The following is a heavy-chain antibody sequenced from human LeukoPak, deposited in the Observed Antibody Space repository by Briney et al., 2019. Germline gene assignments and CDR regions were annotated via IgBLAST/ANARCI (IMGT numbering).Heavy chain of an antibody. CDR1: GFTFSSYS. CDR2: ISSSSSYI. CDR3: AKDKGYNSGRYLLDS. J-gene: IGHJ5*01. V-gene: IGHV3-21*04. Sequence: PGGSLRLSCAASGFTFSSYSMNWVRQAPWKGLEWVSSISSSSSYIYYADSVKGRFTISRDNAKNSLYLQMNNLRAEDTAVYYCAKDKGYNSGRYLLDSWGQGTLVTVSS. D-gene: IGHD6-19*01.